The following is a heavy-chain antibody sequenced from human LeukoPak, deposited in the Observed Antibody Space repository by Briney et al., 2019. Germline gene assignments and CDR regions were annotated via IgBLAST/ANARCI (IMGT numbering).Heavy chain of an antibody. CDR3: ARDMGYGDYAAYFDY. D-gene: IGHD4-17*01. CDR2: ISSSGSTI. Sequence: PGGSLRLSCAASGFTFSSYEMNWVRQAPGKGLEWVSYISSSGSTIYYADSVKGRFTISRDNAGKSVYLQMNSLRAEDTAVYYCARDMGYGDYAAYFDYWGQGTLVTVSS. J-gene: IGHJ4*02. V-gene: IGHV3-48*03. CDR1: GFTFSSYE.